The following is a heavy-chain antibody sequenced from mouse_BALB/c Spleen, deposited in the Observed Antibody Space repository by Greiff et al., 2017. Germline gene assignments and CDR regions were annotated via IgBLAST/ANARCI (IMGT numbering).Heavy chain of an antibody. V-gene: IGHV1-5*01. D-gene: IGHD1-1*01. Sequence: VQLQQSGTVLARPGASVKLSCKASGYRFTSYWMHWVTQRPGQGLEWIGAIYPGNSDTSYNQKFKGKAKLTAVTSASTAYMELSSLTNEDSAVYYCTNYYGSSDWYFDVWGAGTTVTGAS. J-gene: IGHJ1*01. CDR2: IYPGNSDT. CDR1: GYRFTSYW. CDR3: TNYYGSSDWYFDV.